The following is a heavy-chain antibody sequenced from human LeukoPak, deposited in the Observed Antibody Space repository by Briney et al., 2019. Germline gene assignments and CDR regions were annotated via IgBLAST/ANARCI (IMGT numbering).Heavy chain of an antibody. Sequence: GGSLRLSCSASGFTFSTYSMNWVRQAPGKGLEWVPYISSSSNTIYYADSVKGRFTIFRDNAKKSLFLQMNSLRAADTAVYYCARGGNYYNEAFDIWGQGTMVTVSS. CDR2: ISSSSNTI. J-gene: IGHJ3*02. CDR1: GFTFSTYS. CDR3: ARGGNYYNEAFDI. D-gene: IGHD3-10*01. V-gene: IGHV3-48*01.